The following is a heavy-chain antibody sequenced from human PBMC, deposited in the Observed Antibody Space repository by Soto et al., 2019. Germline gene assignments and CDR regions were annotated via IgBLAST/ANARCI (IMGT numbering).Heavy chain of an antibody. D-gene: IGHD1-7*01. CDR1: GGSISSDY. Sequence: SETLSLTCTVSGGSISSDYWSWIRQPPGKGLEWIGYIYYSGSTNYNPSLKSRVTISVDTSKNQFSLKLSSVTAADTAVYYCAREDNWNYRWFDPWGQGTLVTVSS. CDR3: AREDNWNYRWFDP. J-gene: IGHJ5*02. V-gene: IGHV4-59*01. CDR2: IYYSGST.